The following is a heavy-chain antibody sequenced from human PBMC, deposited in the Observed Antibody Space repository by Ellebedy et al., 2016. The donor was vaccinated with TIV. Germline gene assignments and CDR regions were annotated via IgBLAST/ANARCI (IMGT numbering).Heavy chain of an antibody. J-gene: IGHJ5*02. Sequence: ASVKVSCKASEGTFSSYGISWVRQAPGQGLEWMGGIIPVLDTPTYAQKFQGRVTITADESTVTAYMELSSLRYEDTAVYFCARGQGRWLQWFDPWGQGTLVIVSS. CDR3: ARGQGRWLQWFDP. V-gene: IGHV1-69*13. CDR1: EGTFSSYG. CDR2: IIPVLDTP. D-gene: IGHD5-24*01.